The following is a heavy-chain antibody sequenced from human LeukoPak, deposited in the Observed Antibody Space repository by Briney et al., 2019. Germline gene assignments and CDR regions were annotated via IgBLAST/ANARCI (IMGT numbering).Heavy chain of an antibody. CDR1: GYTFTSYY. CDR2: INPSGGST. CDR3: ARVQNWNYRGWGYFDY. J-gene: IGHJ4*02. D-gene: IGHD1-7*01. V-gene: IGHV1-46*01. Sequence: ASVKVSCKASGYTFTSYYMHWVRQAPGQGLEWMGIINPSGGSTSYAQKFQGRVTVTRDMSTSTVYMELSSLRSEDTAVYYCARVQNWNYRGWGYFDYWGQGTLVTVSS.